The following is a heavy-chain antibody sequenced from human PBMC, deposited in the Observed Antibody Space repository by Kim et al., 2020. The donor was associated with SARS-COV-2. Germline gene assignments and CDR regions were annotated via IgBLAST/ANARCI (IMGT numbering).Heavy chain of an antibody. J-gene: IGHJ6*02. CDR3: ARHVAAPSGYYYYGMDV. V-gene: IGHV4-59*08. D-gene: IGHD6-6*01. Sequence: LKGRVTISVDTSKNQFSLKLSSVTAADTAVYYCARHVAAPSGYYYYGMDVWGQGTTVTVSS.